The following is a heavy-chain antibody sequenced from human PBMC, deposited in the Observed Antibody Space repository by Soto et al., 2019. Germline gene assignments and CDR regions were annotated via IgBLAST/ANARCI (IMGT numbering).Heavy chain of an antibody. J-gene: IGHJ1*01. CDR3: AVRLGDYFIYVQY. V-gene: IGHV3-23*01. D-gene: IGHD3-16*01. CDR2: ISGGGGST. Sequence: DVQLLESGGGLVQPGGSLRLSCAASGFTFSSFAMTWVRQAPGKGLEWVSTISGGGGSTYYADSVKGRFTISRDNSRNTLYLRMNRLWAEATAVYYVAVRLGDYFIYVQYWCQGTLIT. CDR1: GFTFSSFA.